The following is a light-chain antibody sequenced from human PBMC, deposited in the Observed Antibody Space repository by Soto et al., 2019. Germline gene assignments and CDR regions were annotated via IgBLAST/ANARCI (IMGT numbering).Light chain of an antibody. CDR2: KSN. CDR3: VALDYNLSCVL. V-gene: IGLV1-47*01. CDR1: SSNFASNS. Sequence: QSVLTQPPSASGTHGQRVTISCSGSSSNFASNSVYWYQPVPGTAPKLLIYKSNQRPSGVPDRFSGSKSGTSASLAISGLRSDDEADYDSVALDYNLSCVLVVEGTEL. J-gene: IGLJ2*01.